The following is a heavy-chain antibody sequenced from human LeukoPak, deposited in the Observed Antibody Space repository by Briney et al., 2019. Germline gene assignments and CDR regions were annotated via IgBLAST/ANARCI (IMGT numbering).Heavy chain of an antibody. V-gene: IGHV3-66*01. CDR2: IYSGGST. Sequence: AGGSLRLSCAASGFTFSSYGMSWVRQAPGKGLEWVSVIYSGGSTYYADSVKGRFTISRDNSKNTLYLQMNSLRAEDTAVYYCARAVYVWGSDEDYWGQGTLVTVSS. D-gene: IGHD3-16*01. CDR3: ARAVYVWGSDEDY. CDR1: GFTFSSYG. J-gene: IGHJ4*02.